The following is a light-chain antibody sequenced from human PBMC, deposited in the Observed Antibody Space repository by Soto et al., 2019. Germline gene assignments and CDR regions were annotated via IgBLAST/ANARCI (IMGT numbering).Light chain of an antibody. CDR2: EVN. CDR1: SSDVGGYYS. Sequence: QSALTQPPSASGSPGQSVTISCTGSSSDVGGYYSVSWYQQHPGKAPKLIIYEVNKRPSGVPDRFSASKSDNTASLTVSGLQAYDEADYYCSSYAGINNLVFGGGTKLTVL. CDR3: SSYAGINNLV. V-gene: IGLV2-8*01. J-gene: IGLJ2*01.